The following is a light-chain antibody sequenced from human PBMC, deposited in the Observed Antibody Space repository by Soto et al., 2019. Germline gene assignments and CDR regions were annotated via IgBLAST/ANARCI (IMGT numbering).Light chain of an antibody. V-gene: IGKV1-8*01. CDR1: QGISSY. CDR2: AAS. Sequence: AIRMTQSPSSFSASTGDRVTITCRASQGISSYLAWYQQKQGKAPKLLIYAASTLQSGVPSRFSGSGSGTDFTLTISCLHSEDFATYYCQQYYSYPQTFGQGTKVEIK. CDR3: QQYYSYPQT. J-gene: IGKJ1*01.